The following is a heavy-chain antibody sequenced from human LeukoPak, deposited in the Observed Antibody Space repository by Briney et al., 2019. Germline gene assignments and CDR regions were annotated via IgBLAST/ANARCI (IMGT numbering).Heavy chain of an antibody. CDR2: ISHEGSNQ. Sequence: TGRSLRLSCVASGFTFNIYGMHWVRQAPGKGLEWVAVISHEGSNQYYADSVKGRFTISRDNSKNTVFLQMNSLRAGDTAVYFCAKELSSGLPENWGQGTLVTVSS. D-gene: IGHD6-19*01. CDR3: AKELSSGLPEN. CDR1: GFTFNIYG. V-gene: IGHV3-30*18. J-gene: IGHJ4*02.